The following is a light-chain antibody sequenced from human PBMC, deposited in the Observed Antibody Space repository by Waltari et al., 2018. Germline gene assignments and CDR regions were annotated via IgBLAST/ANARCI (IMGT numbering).Light chain of an antibody. V-gene: IGLV1-44*01. CDR3: AAWDDSLNGVV. CDR1: STNISSNT. CDR2: GNT. Sequence: QSLLTQPPSASGSPGQRGTISWCGRSTNISSNTLNWYQQLPGTAPKLLIYGNTQRPSGVPDRFSGSKSGTSASLAISGLQSEDEADYYCAAWDDSLNGVVFGGGTKLTVL. J-gene: IGLJ2*01.